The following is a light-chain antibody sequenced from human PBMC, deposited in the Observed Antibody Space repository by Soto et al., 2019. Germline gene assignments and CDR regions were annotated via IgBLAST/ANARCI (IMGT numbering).Light chain of an antibody. Sequence: EIVLTQSPATLSVSPGERATLSCRASQSVGSYLAWYQHKPGQAPRLLIYGASTRATSFPARFSGSGSGTDFTLTISSLEPEDFAVYYCQQRSKGITFGQGTRLEIK. CDR2: GAS. CDR1: QSVGSY. V-gene: IGKV3-11*01. J-gene: IGKJ5*01. CDR3: QQRSKGIT.